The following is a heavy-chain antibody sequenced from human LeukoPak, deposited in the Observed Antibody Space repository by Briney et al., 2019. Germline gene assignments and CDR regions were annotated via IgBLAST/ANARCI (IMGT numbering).Heavy chain of an antibody. J-gene: IGHJ4*02. D-gene: IGHD6-19*01. CDR1: GFTFSSYS. CDR3: ARGRSSSGLIDY. CDR2: IGSSSSYI. V-gene: IGHV3-21*01. Sequence: GGSLRLSCAASGFTFSSYSMNWVRQAPGKGLEWVSSIGSSSSYIYYADSVKGRFTISRDNAKNSLYLQMNSLRAEDTAVYYCARGRSSSGLIDYWGQGTLVTVSS.